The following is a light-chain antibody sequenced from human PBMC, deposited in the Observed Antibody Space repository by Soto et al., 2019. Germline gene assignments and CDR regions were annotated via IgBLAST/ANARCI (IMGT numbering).Light chain of an antibody. CDR2: GAS. Sequence: EIVMTQSPATLSVSPGERATLSCRASQSVSSNLAWYQQNPGQAPRLLIYGASTRATGIPARFSGSGSGTEFTLTISSLQSEDFAVYFCQQYNRFPSLTFGGGTRVEIK. CDR1: QSVSSN. CDR3: QQYNRFPSLT. V-gene: IGKV3-15*01. J-gene: IGKJ4*01.